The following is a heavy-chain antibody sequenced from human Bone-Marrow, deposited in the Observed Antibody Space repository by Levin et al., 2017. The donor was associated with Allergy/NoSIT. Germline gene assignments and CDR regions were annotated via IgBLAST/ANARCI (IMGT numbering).Heavy chain of an antibody. CDR1: GFSFSTWS. CDR2: MSYDSVYI. Sequence: PGGSLRLSCAASGFSFSTWSMNWVRQAPGKGLEWVSSMSYDSVYIYYADSVKGRFTISRDNAKNSLYLQMNSLRVEDTAVYYCARDASGWARDYWGQGTLVTVSS. J-gene: IGHJ4*02. CDR3: ARDASGWARDY. V-gene: IGHV3-21*01. D-gene: IGHD6-19*01.